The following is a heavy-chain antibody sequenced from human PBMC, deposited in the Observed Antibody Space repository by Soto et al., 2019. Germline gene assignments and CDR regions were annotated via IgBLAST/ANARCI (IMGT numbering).Heavy chain of an antibody. Sequence: PGGSLRLSCAVSGFTFSNYYIHWVRQAPGKGLEWVSSIRSGRDTFYADSVKGRFSISRDDATSSVSLQMNSLRGEDTAVYFCEREETAWPLAYGLDVWGQGTKVTVSS. J-gene: IGHJ6*02. CDR2: IRSGRDT. D-gene: IGHD2-21*02. CDR1: GFTFSNYY. V-gene: IGHV3-21*01. CDR3: EREETAWPLAYGLDV.